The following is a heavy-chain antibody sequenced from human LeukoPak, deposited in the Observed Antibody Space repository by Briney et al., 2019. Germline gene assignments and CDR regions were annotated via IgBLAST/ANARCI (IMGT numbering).Heavy chain of an antibody. J-gene: IGHJ4*02. V-gene: IGHV3-21*04. Sequence: GGSLRLSCAASGFTFSSYSMNWLRQAPGKGLEWVSSISSSSSYIYYADSVKGRFTISRDNAKNSLYLQMNSLRAEDTAVYYCAKIHRGNSYYWGQGTLVTVSS. D-gene: IGHD4-23*01. CDR2: ISSSSSYI. CDR1: GFTFSSYS. CDR3: AKIHRGNSYY.